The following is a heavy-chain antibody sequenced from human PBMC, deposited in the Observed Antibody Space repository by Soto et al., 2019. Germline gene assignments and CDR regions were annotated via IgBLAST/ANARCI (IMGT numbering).Heavy chain of an antibody. CDR3: AKVSLGATTITDFYYYGMDV. CDR1: GFTFDNYA. V-gene: IGHV3-23*01. Sequence: GGSLRLSCAASGFTFDNYAMNWVRQAPGKGLEWVSGITGSGENTYYADSVKGRFTISRDNSKNTLYVQLNSLRVEDTAIYYCAKVSLGATTITDFYYYGMDVWGQGTMVTVSS. D-gene: IGHD1-26*01. CDR2: ITGSGENT. J-gene: IGHJ6*02.